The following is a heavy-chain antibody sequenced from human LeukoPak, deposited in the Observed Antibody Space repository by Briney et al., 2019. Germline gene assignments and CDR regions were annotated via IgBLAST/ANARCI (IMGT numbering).Heavy chain of an antibody. CDR3: ARGRVLYDFWSGYLLDY. J-gene: IGHJ4*02. CDR1: GFTFDDYG. CDR2: INWNGGST. V-gene: IGHV3-20*04. Sequence: PGGSLRLSCAASGFTFDDYGMSWVRQAPGKGLEWVSGINWNGGSTGYADSVKGRFTISRDNAKNSLYLQMNSLRAEDTALYYCARGRVLYDFWSGYLLDYWGQGTLVTVSS. D-gene: IGHD3-3*01.